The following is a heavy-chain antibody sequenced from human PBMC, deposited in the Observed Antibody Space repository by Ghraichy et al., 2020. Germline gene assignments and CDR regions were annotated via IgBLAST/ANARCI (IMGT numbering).Heavy chain of an antibody. J-gene: IGHJ4*02. D-gene: IGHD6-13*01. Sequence: SGPTLVKPTQTLTLTCTFSGFSLSSSGVGVGWIRQPPGKALEWLALIYWDDDKRYSPSLKSRLTITKDTSKNQVVLTMTNMDPVDTATYYCAHSPGTRIAAAGIVDYWGQGTLVTVSS. CDR1: GFSLSSSGVG. V-gene: IGHV2-5*02. CDR2: IYWDDDK. CDR3: AHSPGTRIAAAGIVDY.